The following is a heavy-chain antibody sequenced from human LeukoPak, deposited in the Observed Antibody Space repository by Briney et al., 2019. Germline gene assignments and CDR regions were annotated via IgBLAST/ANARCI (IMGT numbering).Heavy chain of an antibody. CDR3: ARHGSGSSLDY. CDR1: GGSISSYY. CDR2: MYYRGST. J-gene: IGHJ4*02. V-gene: IGHV4-59*08. D-gene: IGHD6-13*01. Sequence: SETLSLTCTVSGGSISSYYWSWIRQPPGKGLEWIGYMYYRGSTNYNPSLKSRVTMSVDTSKNQFSLNLSSVTAADTAVYHCARHGSGSSLDYWGQGTLVTVSS.